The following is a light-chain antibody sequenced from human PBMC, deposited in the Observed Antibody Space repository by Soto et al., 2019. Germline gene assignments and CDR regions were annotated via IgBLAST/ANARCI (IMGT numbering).Light chain of an antibody. CDR1: QSVSGK. CDR3: QQYNKWYT. J-gene: IGKJ2*01. V-gene: IGKV3-15*01. CDR2: GAS. Sequence: EIVMTQSPATLSVSPGERATLSCRASQSVSGKLAWHQQKPGQAPRLLIYGASTRATGVPARFSGSGSGTEFTLTISSLQSEDFAVYYCQQYNKWYTFGQGTKLEIK.